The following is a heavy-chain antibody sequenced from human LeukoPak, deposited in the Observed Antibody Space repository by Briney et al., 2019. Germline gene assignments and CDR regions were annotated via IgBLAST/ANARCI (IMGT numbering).Heavy chain of an antibody. CDR2: IWYDGSNK. V-gene: IGHV3-33*01. CDR3: ARNMANSPDY. CDR1: GFTFSSYG. Sequence: PGRSLRLSCAASGFTFSSYGMHWVRQAPSEGLEWVAVIWYDGSNKYYADSVKGRFTISRDNSKNTLYLQMNSLRAEDTAVYYCARNMANSPDYWGQGTLVTVS. D-gene: IGHD2/OR15-2a*01. J-gene: IGHJ4*02.